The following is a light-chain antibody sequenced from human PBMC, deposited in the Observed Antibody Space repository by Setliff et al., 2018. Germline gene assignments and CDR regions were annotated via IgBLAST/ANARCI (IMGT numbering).Light chain of an antibody. V-gene: IGLV2-14*01. CDR1: SSDVGGYNY. CDR3: SSYISSSTFV. CDR2: DVS. J-gene: IGLJ1*01. Sequence: QSALTQPASVSGSPGQSITISCTGTSSDVGGYNYVSWYQQHPGKAPKLMIYDVSKRPSGVSNRFSGSKSGNTASLTISGLQAEDEADYYCSSYISSSTFVFGTGTKGTVL.